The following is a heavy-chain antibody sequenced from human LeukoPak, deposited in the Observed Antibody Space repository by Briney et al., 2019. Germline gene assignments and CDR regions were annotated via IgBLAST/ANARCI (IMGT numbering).Heavy chain of an antibody. J-gene: IGHJ4*02. Sequence: GGSLRLSCPASGFTFRNASMSWVRQAPGKGLEWVGRIKSKTDGGTTDYAAPVKGRFTISRDGSKNTLYLQMNSLTTEDTAVYFCAHRDTTMVRVDYWGQGTLVTVSS. CDR2: IKSKTDGGTT. D-gene: IGHD5-18*01. CDR1: GFTFRNAS. CDR3: AHRDTTMVRVDY. V-gene: IGHV3-15*01.